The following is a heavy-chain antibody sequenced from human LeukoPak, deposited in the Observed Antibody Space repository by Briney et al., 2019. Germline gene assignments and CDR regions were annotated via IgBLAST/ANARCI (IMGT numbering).Heavy chain of an antibody. CDR3: ARDHRGGIFGVVTEAYYYYYGMDV. CDR2: IYYSGST. V-gene: IGHV4-59*12. CDR1: GGSISSYY. J-gene: IGHJ6*02. D-gene: IGHD3-3*01. Sequence: SETLSLTCTVSGGSISSYYWSWIRQPPGKGLEWIGYIYYSGSTNYNPSLKSRVTISVDTSKNQFSLKLSSVTAADTAVYYCARDHRGGIFGVVTEAYYYYYGMDVWGQGTTVTVSS.